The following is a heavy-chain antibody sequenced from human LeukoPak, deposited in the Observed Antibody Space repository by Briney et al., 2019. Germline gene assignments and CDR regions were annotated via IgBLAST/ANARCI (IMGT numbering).Heavy chain of an antibody. CDR2: INHSGST. CDR3: ARSDSYYGSGTSFDY. V-gene: IGHV4-34*01. D-gene: IGHD3-10*01. Sequence: SETLSLTCAVYGGSFSGYYWSWIRQPPGKGLEWIGEINHSGSTNYNPSLKSRVTISVDTSKNQFSLKLSSVTAADTAVYYCARSDSYYGSGTSFDYWGQGTLVTVSS. J-gene: IGHJ4*02. CDR1: GGSFSGYY.